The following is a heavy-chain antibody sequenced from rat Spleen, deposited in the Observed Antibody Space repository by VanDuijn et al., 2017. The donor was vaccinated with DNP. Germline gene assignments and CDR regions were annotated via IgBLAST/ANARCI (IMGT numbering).Heavy chain of an antibody. V-gene: IGHV5-25*01. D-gene: IGHD1-11*01. J-gene: IGHJ3*01. Sequence: EVQLVESGGGLVQPGRSMKLSCAASGFTFSNYGMAWVRQAPKTGLEWVASITNTGDGSYYSDSVKGRFSISRDNTKSTLYLQVNSLRSEDTATYDCARQGTTVWFAYWCQCTLVTVSS. CDR3: ARQGTTVWFAY. CDR2: ITNTGDGS. CDR1: GFTFSNYG.